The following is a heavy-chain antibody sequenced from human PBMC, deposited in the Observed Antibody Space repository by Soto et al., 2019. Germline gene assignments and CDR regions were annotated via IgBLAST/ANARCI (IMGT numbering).Heavy chain of an antibody. CDR2: ISYDGSNK. CDR3: AKVGLRYFDWLFSWFDP. V-gene: IGHV3-30*18. J-gene: IGHJ5*02. Sequence: GGSLRLSCAASGFTFSSYGMHWVRQAPGKGLEWVAVISYDGSNKYYADSVKGRFTISRDNSKNTLYLQMNSLRAEDTAVYYCAKVGLRYFDWLFSWFDPWGQGTLVTVSS. CDR1: GFTFSSYG. D-gene: IGHD3-9*01.